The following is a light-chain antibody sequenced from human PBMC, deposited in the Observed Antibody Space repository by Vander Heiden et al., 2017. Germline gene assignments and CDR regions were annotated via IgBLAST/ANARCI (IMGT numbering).Light chain of an antibody. CDR2: GAS. V-gene: IGKV3-15*01. J-gene: IGKJ1*01. Sequence: SQSVSSNLAWYQQKPSQAPRLLIYGASTRATGIPARFSGSGSGTEFTLTISSLQSEDFAVYYCQQYNSWPLTWTFGQGTKVEIK. CDR3: QQYNSWPLTWT. CDR1: QSVSSN.